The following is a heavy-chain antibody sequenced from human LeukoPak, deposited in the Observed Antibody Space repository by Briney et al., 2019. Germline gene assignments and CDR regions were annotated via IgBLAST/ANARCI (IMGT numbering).Heavy chain of an antibody. J-gene: IGHJ4*02. Sequence: PGGSLRLSCVASGFTFADHAMHWVRRAPGQGLEWVTGINWNNDGIVYAASVKGRFTVSRDNAKNTLYLQVNRLRPEDTAFYYCARDDYNTLGYNFHYWGQGTLVTVSS. D-gene: IGHD1-1*01. V-gene: IGHV3-9*01. CDR2: INWNNDGI. CDR1: GFTFADHA. CDR3: ARDDYNTLGYNFHY.